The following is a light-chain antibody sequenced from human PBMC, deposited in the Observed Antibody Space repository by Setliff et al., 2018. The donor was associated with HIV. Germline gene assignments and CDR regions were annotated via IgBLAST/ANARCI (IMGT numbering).Light chain of an antibody. Sequence: SALAQPASVSGSPGQSITISCTGAGSDFGGYNYVSWYEQHPGKAPKLMIYDVSKRPSGVSNRFSGSKSGNTASLTISGLQAEDEADYYCSSYTSRNTYGFGTGTKVTV. CDR1: GSDFGGYNY. J-gene: IGLJ1*01. V-gene: IGLV2-14*03. CDR3: SSYTSRNTYG. CDR2: DVS.